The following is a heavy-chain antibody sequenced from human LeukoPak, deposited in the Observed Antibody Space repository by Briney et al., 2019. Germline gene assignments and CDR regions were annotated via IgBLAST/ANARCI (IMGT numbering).Heavy chain of an antibody. CDR1: GFTFSSYA. V-gene: IGHV3-30*04. CDR2: ISYDGSNK. Sequence: GRSLRLSCAASGFTFSSYAMHWVRQAPGKGLEWVAVISYDGSNKYYADSVKGRFTISRDNSKNTLYLQMNSLRAEDTAVYYCARCGAGGYWGQGTLVTVSS. CDR3: ARCGAGGY. D-gene: IGHD3-10*01. J-gene: IGHJ4*02.